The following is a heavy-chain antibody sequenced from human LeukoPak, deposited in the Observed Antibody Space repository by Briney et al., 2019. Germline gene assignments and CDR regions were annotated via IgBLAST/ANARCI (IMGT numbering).Heavy chain of an antibody. J-gene: IGHJ5*02. V-gene: IGHV4-4*02. CDR2: IYHSGST. CDR3: ARVGRRLRYFDWLDGTNWFDP. Sequence: SETLSLTCAVSGGSISSSNWWSWVRQPPGKGLEWIGEIYHSGSTNYNPSLKSRVTISVDTSKNQFSLKLSSVTAADTAVYYCARVGRRLRYFDWLDGTNWFDPWGQGTLVTVSS. CDR1: GGSISSSNW. D-gene: IGHD3-9*01.